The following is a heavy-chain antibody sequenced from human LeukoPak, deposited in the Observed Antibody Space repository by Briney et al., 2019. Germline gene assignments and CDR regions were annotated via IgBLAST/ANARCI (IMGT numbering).Heavy chain of an antibody. V-gene: IGHV3-74*01. CDR2: INGDGSTT. CDR3: ARGYYYGSGSPDY. D-gene: IGHD3-10*01. J-gene: IGHJ4*02. CDR1: GFTFSTYW. Sequence: GGSLRLSCAASGFTFSTYWVHWVRQAPGKGLVWVSRINGDGSTTSYADSVKGRFTISRDNAKNTLYLQMNSLRAEDTAVYYCARGYYYGSGSPDYWAREPWSPSPQ.